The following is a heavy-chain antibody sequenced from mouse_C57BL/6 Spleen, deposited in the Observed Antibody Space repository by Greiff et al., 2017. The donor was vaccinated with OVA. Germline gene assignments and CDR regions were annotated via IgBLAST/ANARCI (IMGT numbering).Heavy chain of an antibody. CDR2: INPGSGGT. V-gene: IGHV1-54*01. CDR1: GYAFTNYL. CDR3: ASELTGTPFAY. Sequence: QVQLQQSGAELVRPGTSVKVSCKASGYAFTNYLIEWVKQRPGQGLEWIGVINPGSGGTNYNEKFKGKATLTADKSSSTAYMQLSSLTSEDSAVYVCASELTGTPFAYWGQGTLVTVSA. D-gene: IGHD4-1*01. J-gene: IGHJ3*01.